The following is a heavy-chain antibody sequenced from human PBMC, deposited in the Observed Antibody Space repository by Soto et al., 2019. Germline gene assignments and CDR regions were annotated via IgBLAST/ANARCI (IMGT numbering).Heavy chain of an antibody. V-gene: IGHV1-58*01. CDR2: IVIGTGNT. CDR3: AAVPGDFDC. J-gene: IGHJ4*02. CDR1: GYTFSSSS. Sequence: GASVKVSCKASGYTFSSSSVQWVRQARGQRLEWIGWIVIGTGNTNYAQRFQGRVTFTRDMSTSTAYMELSSLRSEDTAVYYCAAVPGDFDCWGQGTLVTVPQ. D-gene: IGHD1-1*01.